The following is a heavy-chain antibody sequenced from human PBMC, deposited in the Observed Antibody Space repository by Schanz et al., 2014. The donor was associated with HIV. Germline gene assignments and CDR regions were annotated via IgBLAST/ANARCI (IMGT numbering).Heavy chain of an antibody. CDR1: GFSFSTYG. CDR2: IWFDGSNK. Sequence: QVQLVESGGGVVQPGRSLRLSCAASGFSFSTYGMHWVRLAPGKGLEWVAIIWFDGSNKYYADSVKGRFTISRDNSKNTLYLQMNSLRAEDTAVYHCAKDGAPSGSYSYGMDVWGQGTTVTVSS. CDR3: AKDGAPSGSYSYGMDV. D-gene: IGHD3-10*01. J-gene: IGHJ6*02. V-gene: IGHV3-33*06.